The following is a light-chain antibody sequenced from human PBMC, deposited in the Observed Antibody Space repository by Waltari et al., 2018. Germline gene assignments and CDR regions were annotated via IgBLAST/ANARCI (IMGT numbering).Light chain of an antibody. J-gene: IGLJ3*02. CDR3: CAYAGTYTWV. CDR1: GSDVGSYES. V-gene: IGLV2-11*01. Sequence: HSALTQPRSVSGSPGQSVTISCSGPGSDVGSYESLTWFQQHPGKAPTLIIYDVYKRPSGVPARLSGSKSGNTASLTISGLQAEDEAEYYCCAYAGTYTWVFGGGTKLTVL. CDR2: DVY.